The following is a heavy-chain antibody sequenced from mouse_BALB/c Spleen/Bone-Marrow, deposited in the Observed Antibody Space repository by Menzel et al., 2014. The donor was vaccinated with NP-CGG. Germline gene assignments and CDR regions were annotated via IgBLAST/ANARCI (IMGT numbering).Heavy chain of an antibody. CDR2: IWGDGST. V-gene: IGHV2-6-7*01. J-gene: IGHJ4*01. CDR3: ARDRYDGAMDY. Sequence: VKLQESGPGLVAPSQSLSITCTASGFSLTGYGVDWVRQPPGKGLEWLGIIWGDGSTDYNSALKSRLSISKDNSKSQVFLKINSLQTDDTARYYCARDRYDGAMDYWGQGTSVTVSS. D-gene: IGHD2-14*01. CDR1: GFSLTGYG.